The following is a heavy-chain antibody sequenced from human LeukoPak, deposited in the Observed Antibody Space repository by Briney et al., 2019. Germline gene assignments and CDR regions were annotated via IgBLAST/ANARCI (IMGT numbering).Heavy chain of an antibody. J-gene: IGHJ4*02. CDR1: GYTFTNYA. CDR3: GRVPSSLYDFWSGYFIDY. V-gene: IGHV1-18*01. Sequence: GASVKVSFKASGYTFTNYAITWVRQAPGQGLEWMGWISAYNGNTDYAQKLQGRVTMTTDTSTSTAYMELRSLRFDDTAVYYCGRVPSSLYDFWSGYFIDYWGQGTLVTVSS. D-gene: IGHD3-3*01. CDR2: ISAYNGNT.